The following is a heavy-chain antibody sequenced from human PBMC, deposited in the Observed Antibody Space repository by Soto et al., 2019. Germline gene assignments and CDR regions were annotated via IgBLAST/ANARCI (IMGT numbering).Heavy chain of an antibody. J-gene: IGHJ4*02. V-gene: IGHV1-8*01. CDR1: GYTFTSYD. Sequence: QVQLVQSGAEVKKPGASVKVSCKASGYTFTSYDINWVRQATGQGLEWMGWMNPNSGNTGYAQKFQGRVTMTRNTSISTAYMELRSLRDEDTSLYDCARERYSGYVCGYWGQGTLVTVSS. D-gene: IGHD5-12*01. CDR3: ARERYSGYVCGY. CDR2: MNPNSGNT.